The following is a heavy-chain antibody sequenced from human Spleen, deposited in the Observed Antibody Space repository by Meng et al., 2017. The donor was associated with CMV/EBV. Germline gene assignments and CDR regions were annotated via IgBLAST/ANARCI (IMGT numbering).Heavy chain of an antibody. CDR1: GFTFSSYA. V-gene: IGHV3-30-3*01. D-gene: IGHD1-26*01. CDR2: ISYDGSNK. J-gene: IGHJ6*02. CDR3: AFLTGGNGMDV. Sequence: GESLKISCAASGFTFSSYAMHWVRQAPGKGLEWVAVISYDGSNKYYADSVKGRFTISRDNSKNTLYLQMNRLKPEDTAVFYCAFLTGGNGMDVWGQGTTVTVSS.